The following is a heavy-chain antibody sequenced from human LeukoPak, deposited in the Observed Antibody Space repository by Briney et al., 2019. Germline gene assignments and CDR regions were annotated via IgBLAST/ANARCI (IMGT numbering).Heavy chain of an antibody. D-gene: IGHD3-22*01. CDR3: ARDPSGYFNY. CDR1: GGSVSSGNYY. V-gene: IGHV4-61*01. J-gene: IGHJ4*02. CDR2: IYYSGDT. Sequence: SETLSLTCTVSGGSVSSGNYYWSWIRQPPGKGLEWIGYIYYSGDTNYNPSLKGRVTISVDTSKNQVSLKLSSVTAADTAVYYCARDPSGYFNYWGQGTPVTVSS.